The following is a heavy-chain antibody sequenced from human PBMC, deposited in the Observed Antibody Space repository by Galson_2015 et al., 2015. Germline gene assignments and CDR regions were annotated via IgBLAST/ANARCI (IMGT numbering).Heavy chain of an antibody. CDR2: IWYDGSNK. CDR1: GFTFSSYG. J-gene: IGHJ4*02. CDR3: AGAPIKNYDFWSGYYRPDY. V-gene: IGHV3-33*01. Sequence: SLRLSCAASGFTFSSYGMHWVRQAPGKGLEWVAVIWYDGSNKYYADSVKGRFTISRDNSKNTLYLQMNSLRAEDTAVYYCAGAPIKNYDFWSGYYRPDYWGQGTLVTVSS. D-gene: IGHD3-3*01.